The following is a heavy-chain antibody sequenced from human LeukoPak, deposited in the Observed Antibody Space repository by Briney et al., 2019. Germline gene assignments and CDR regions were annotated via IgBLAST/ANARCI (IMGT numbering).Heavy chain of an antibody. CDR1: GYTFTSDG. V-gene: IGHV1-18*01. J-gene: IGHJ4*02. D-gene: IGHD1-26*01. CDR2: ITVYNGGT. CDR3: VRDPRTVGTTLPDF. Sequence: ASVKVSCKASGYTFTSDGFSWVRQAPGQGLEWLGWITVYNGGTDYAQKLQGRVTMTAEKFTKTAYMELRSLRDEDTAVYYCVRDPRTVGTTLPDFWGQGTLVIVSS.